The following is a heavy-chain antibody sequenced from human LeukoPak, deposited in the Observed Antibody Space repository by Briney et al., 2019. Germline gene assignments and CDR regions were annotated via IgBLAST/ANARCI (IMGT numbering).Heavy chain of an antibody. J-gene: IGHJ4*02. CDR1: GGSISSGDYY. D-gene: IGHD4-23*01. V-gene: IGHV4-30-4*01. Sequence: SETLSLTCTVSGGSISSGDYYWSWIRQPPGKGLGWIGYIYYSGSTYYNPSLKSRVTISVDTSKNQFSLKLSSVTAADTAVYYCARDLLNEGNHLDYWGQGTLVTVSS. CDR2: IYYSGST. CDR3: ARDLLNEGNHLDY.